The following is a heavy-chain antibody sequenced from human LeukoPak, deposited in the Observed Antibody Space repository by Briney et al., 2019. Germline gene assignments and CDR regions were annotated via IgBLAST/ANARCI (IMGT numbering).Heavy chain of an antibody. CDR3: ASASVGATGDLRDDY. J-gene: IGHJ4*02. Sequence: SETLSLTCTVSGGSISSSSYYWGWIRQPPGKGLEWIGSIYYSGSTYYNPSLKSRVTISVDTSKNQFSLKLSSVTAADTAVYYCASASVGATGDLRDDYWGQGTLVTVSS. D-gene: IGHD1-26*01. CDR1: GGSISSSSYY. V-gene: IGHV4-39*07. CDR2: IYYSGST.